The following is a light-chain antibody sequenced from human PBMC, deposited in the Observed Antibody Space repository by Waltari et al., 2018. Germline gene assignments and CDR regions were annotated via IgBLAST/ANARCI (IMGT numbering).Light chain of an antibody. V-gene: IGKV4-1*01. CDR2: WAS. CDR3: QQYYTTPCT. CDR1: PSVLSSTNSNNY. J-gene: IGKJ2*02. Sequence: DIVLTQSPVSLALSLGERATFSCRSSPSVLSSTNSNNYLAWYKQRPGQPPKLLFYWASSRVAVAPDRFDGSGSETDFTFTISSLQAEYLAVYYCQQYYTTPCTFGQGTRLEIK.